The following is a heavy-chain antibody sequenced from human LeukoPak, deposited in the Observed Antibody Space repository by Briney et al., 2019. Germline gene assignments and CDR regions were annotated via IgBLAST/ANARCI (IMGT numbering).Heavy chain of an antibody. CDR1: GFTFSSYS. Sequence: GGSLRLSCAASGFTFSSYSMNWVRQAPGKGLEWVSSISSSSSYIYYTDSVKGRFTISRDNAKNSLYLQMNSLRAEDTAVYYCARDLYSYGYASGDYWGQGTLVTVSS. J-gene: IGHJ4*02. CDR3: ARDLYSYGYASGDY. CDR2: ISSSSSYI. V-gene: IGHV3-21*01. D-gene: IGHD5-18*01.